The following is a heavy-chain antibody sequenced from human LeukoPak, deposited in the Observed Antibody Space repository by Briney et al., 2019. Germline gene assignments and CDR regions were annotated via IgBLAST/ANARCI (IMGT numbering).Heavy chain of an antibody. V-gene: IGHV4-4*07. J-gene: IGHJ4*02. Sequence: SETLSLTCSVSGDSISKYFWSWIRQPAGKGLEWIGRIYTSGSTNYNPSLKSRVTMSVDTSKNQFSLKLSSVTAADTAVYYCARLSGDSSSWYDYWGQGTLVTVSS. CDR1: GDSISKYF. CDR3: ARLSGDSSSWYDY. CDR2: IYTSGST. D-gene: IGHD6-13*01.